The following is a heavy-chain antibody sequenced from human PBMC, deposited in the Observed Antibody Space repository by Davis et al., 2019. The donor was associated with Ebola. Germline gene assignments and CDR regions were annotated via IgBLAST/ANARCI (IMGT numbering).Heavy chain of an antibody. V-gene: IGHV3-64D*06. CDR2: ITANGGTT. Sequence: GESLKISCSASGFTFSTYAFHWVRQAPGRGLEYVSGITANGGTTYYADSVKGRFIISRDNSKNTLYLQMSSLRTEDTAVYYCVKDRGSVIRDFDSWGQGVLVIASS. CDR3: VKDRGSVIRDFDS. D-gene: IGHD2-15*01. CDR1: GFTFSTYA. J-gene: IGHJ4*02.